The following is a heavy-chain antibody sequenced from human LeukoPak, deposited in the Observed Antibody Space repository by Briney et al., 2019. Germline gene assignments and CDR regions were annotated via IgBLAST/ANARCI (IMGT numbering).Heavy chain of an antibody. J-gene: IGHJ4*02. Sequence: SETLSLTYAVYGGSLSGYYWCLLRQPPPKGLEWIGEINHSGSTNYNPSLKSRVTISVDTSKNQFSLKLSSVTAADTAVYYCARVVFGFDYWGQGTLVTVSS. D-gene: IGHD2-2*01. CDR2: INHSGST. V-gene: IGHV4-34*01. CDR3: ARVVFGFDY. CDR1: GGSLSGYY.